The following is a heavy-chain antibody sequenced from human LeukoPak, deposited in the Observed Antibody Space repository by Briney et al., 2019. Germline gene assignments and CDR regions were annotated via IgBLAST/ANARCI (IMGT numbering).Heavy chain of an antibody. J-gene: IGHJ4*02. CDR3: AAEFGELLFTYYFDY. Sequence: SETLSLTCTVSGGSSSSNYWSWIRQPAGKGLEWIGRIYTSGSTNYNPSLKSRVTISVDTSKNQFSLKLSSVTAADTAVYYCAAEFGELLFTYYFDYWGQGTLVTVSS. V-gene: IGHV4-4*07. CDR2: IYTSGST. D-gene: IGHD3-10*01. CDR1: GGSSSSNY.